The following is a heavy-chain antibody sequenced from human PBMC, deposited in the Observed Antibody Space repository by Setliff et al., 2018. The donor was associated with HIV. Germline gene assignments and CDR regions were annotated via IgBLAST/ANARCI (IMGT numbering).Heavy chain of an antibody. CDR3: ARATFSSSWYPFDGSGVTTDYFDD. CDR2: IYYSGST. Sequence: SETLSLTCIVSGGSISSYYWSWIRQSPGKGLEWIGYIYYSGSTNYNPSLKSRVTILVDTSKNQFSLKLNSVTAADTAVYYCARATFSSSWYPFDGSGVTTDYFDDWGQGTPVTVSS. D-gene: IGHD6-13*01. CDR1: GGSISSYY. V-gene: IGHV4-59*01. J-gene: IGHJ4*02.